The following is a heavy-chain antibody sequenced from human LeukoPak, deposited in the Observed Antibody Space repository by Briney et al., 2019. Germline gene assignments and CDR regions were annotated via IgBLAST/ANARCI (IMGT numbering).Heavy chain of an antibody. CDR3: AKVELACCSSTSCSYYCYYYYMDV. CDR1: GFTFSRYS. D-gene: IGHD2-2*01. J-gene: IGHJ6*03. Sequence: GGSLRLSCAASGFTFSRYSMNWVRQAPGKGLEWVSSISDDSNYIYYADSVKGRFTISRDNSKNTLYLQMNSLRAEDTAVYYCAKVELACCSSTSCSYYCYYYYMDVWGKGTTVTVSS. V-gene: IGHV3-21*01. CDR2: ISDDSNYI.